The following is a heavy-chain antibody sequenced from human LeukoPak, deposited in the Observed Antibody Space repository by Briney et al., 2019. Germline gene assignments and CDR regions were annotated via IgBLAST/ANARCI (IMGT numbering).Heavy chain of an antibody. CDR3: GAGRFMDV. V-gene: IGHV3-30*02. Sequence: GGSLRLSCAASGFTFSTYGMHWVRQAPGKGLEWVAFIRHDGGNKYYADSVKGRFTISRDNSKNTLYLQMNSLRAEDTAVYYSGAGRFMDVWGKGTTVTVSS. D-gene: IGHD1-26*01. CDR1: GFTFSTYG. J-gene: IGHJ6*03. CDR2: IRHDGGNK.